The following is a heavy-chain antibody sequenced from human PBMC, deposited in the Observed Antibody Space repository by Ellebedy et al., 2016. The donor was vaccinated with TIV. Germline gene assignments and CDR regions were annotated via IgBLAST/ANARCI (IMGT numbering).Heavy chain of an antibody. V-gene: IGHV1-46*01. CDR2: INPSGGST. CDR1: GYTFTSYY. Sequence: AASVKVSCKASGYTFTSYYMHWVRQAPGQGLEWMGIINPSGGSTSYAQKFQGRVTMTRNTSTITVYMELSRLRSDDTAVYYCARDPDYYGSGSYYNVNWFDPWGQGTLVTVSS. J-gene: IGHJ5*02. D-gene: IGHD3-10*01. CDR3: ARDPDYYGSGSYYNVNWFDP.